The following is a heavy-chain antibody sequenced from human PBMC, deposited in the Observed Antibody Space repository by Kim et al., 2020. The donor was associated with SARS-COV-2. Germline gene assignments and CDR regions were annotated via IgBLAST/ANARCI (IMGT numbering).Heavy chain of an antibody. CDR2: ITSDGSSK. CDR1: GFTFSDYW. V-gene: IGHV3-74*01. CDR3: ATNRYCSGGNYY. J-gene: IGHJ4*02. Sequence: GGSLRLSCAASGFTFSDYWMHWVRQAPGKGLVWVSRITSDGSSKGYEDSVKGRFTISRDNAKSTLYLQMNSLRDEATAVYYCATNRYCSGGNYYWGQGTLVTVSS. D-gene: IGHD2-15*01.